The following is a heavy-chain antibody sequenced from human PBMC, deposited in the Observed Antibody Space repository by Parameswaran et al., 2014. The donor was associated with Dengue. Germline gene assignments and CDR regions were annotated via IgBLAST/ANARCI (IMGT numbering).Heavy chain of an antibody. Sequence: PGKGLEWIGYIYYSGSTNYNPSLKSRVTISVDTSKNQFSLKLSSVTAADTAVYYCARGETTVTTYYFDYWGQGTLVTVSS. J-gene: IGHJ4*02. CDR3: ARGETTVTTYYFDY. D-gene: IGHD4-17*01. CDR2: IYYSGST. V-gene: IGHV4-59*12.